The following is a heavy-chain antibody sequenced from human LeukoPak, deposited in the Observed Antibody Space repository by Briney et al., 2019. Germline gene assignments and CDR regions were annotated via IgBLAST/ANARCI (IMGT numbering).Heavy chain of an antibody. V-gene: IGHV3-66*01. Sequence: TGGSLRLSCAASGLTVSSNYMSWVRQAPGKGLEWVSVIYSGGSTYYADSVKGRFTISRDNSKNTLYFQMNSLRAEDTAVYYCAREGLGSYYFDDWGQGTLVTVSS. J-gene: IGHJ4*02. CDR3: AREGLGSYYFDD. CDR1: GLTVSSNY. CDR2: IYSGGST. D-gene: IGHD1-26*01.